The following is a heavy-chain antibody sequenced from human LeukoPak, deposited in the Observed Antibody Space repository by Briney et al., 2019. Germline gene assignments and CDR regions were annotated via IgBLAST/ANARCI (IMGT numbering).Heavy chain of an antibody. J-gene: IGHJ4*02. CDR3: ARRVPSQVITDYFDY. Sequence: GGSLRLSCAASGFPFSSYSMNWVRQAPGKGLEWVSSISSSSSYIYYADSVKGRFTISRDNAKNSLYLQMNSLRAEDTAVYYCARRVPSQVITDYFDYWGQGTLVTVSS. V-gene: IGHV3-21*01. CDR2: ISSSSSYI. CDR1: GFPFSSYS. D-gene: IGHD3-16*01.